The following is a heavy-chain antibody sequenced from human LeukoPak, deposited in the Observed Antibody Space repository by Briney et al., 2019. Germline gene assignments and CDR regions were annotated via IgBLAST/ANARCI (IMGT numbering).Heavy chain of an antibody. J-gene: IGHJ5*02. CDR1: GGSISSSSYY. Sequence: SETLSLTCTVSGGSISSSSYYWGWIRQPPGKGLEWIGSIYYSGSTYYNPSLKSRVTISVDTSKNQFSLKLSSVTAADTAVYYCAGGGQVRGVTHPWGQGTLVTVSS. V-gene: IGHV4-39*01. D-gene: IGHD3-10*01. CDR2: IYYSGST. CDR3: AGGGQVRGVTHP.